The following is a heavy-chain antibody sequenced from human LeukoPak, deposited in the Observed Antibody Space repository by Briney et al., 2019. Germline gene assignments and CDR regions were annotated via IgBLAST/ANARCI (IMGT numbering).Heavy chain of an antibody. CDR3: SGHYGPGPV. CDR2: IHPNGHDT. D-gene: IGHD3-10*01. V-gene: IGHV1-2*02. J-gene: IGHJ4*02. CDR1: GYTFSDHH. Sequence: ASVKVSCKASGYTFSDHHILWVRQAPGQGLEWMGWIHPNGHDTKYAQKFQGRMAMTTDTSISTAYMELNRVTSDDTAVYYCSGHYGPGPVWGQGTLITASS.